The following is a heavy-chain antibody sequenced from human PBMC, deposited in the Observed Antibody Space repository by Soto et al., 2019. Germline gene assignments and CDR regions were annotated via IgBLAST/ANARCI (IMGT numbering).Heavy chain of an antibody. D-gene: IGHD3-3*01. J-gene: IGHJ3*02. CDR1: GFTFSSYA. CDR3: AKDPRITIFGVVIILSAFDI. Sequence: GSLRLSCAASGFTFSSYAISWVRQAPGKGLEWVSAISGSGGSTYYADSVKGRFTISRDNSKNTLYLQMNSLRAEDTAVYYCAKDPRITIFGVVIILSAFDIWGQGTMVTVSS. V-gene: IGHV3-23*01. CDR2: ISGSGGST.